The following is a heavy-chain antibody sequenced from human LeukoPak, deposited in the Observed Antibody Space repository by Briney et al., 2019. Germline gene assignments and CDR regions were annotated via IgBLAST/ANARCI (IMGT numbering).Heavy chain of an antibody. D-gene: IGHD2-15*01. CDR3: ARDPTGYCSGGSCYPAY. Sequence: QPGGSLRLSCAASGFTFSSYGMHWVRQAPGKGLEWVALIWYDGSNKYYADSVKGRFTISRDSSKNTLYLQMNSLRAEDTAVYYCARDPTGYCSGGSCYPAYWGQGTLVTVSS. CDR2: IWYDGSNK. CDR1: GFTFSSYG. J-gene: IGHJ4*02. V-gene: IGHV3-33*01.